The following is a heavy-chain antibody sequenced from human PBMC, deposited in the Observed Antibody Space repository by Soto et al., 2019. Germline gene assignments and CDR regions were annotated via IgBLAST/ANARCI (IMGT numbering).Heavy chain of an antibody. CDR2: IKSKTDGGTT. CDR1: GFTFSNAW. D-gene: IGHD4-17*01. J-gene: IGHJ4*02. Sequence: EVQLVEAGGGLVKPGGSLRLSCAASGFTFSNAWMSWVRQASGKGLEWVGRIKSKTDGGTTEYAAPVKGRFTISRNDSKNTLYLQMNSLKPEDTAVYYGTTGRTTVTPFGYWGQGTLVTVSS. V-gene: IGHV3-15*01. CDR3: TTGRTTVTPFGY.